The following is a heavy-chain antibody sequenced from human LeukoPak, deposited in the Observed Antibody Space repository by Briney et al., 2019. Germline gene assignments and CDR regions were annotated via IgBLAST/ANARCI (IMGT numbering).Heavy chain of an antibody. Sequence: GGSLRLSCAASGFTFSDYYMNWIRQTPGKGLEWVSYISSSGSSIYYTDSVKGRFTISRDNAKNSLYLQMNSLRAEDTAVYYCARGRDGCNWGNDYWGQGTLVTVSS. D-gene: IGHD5-24*01. CDR1: GFTFSDYY. CDR2: ISSSGSSI. V-gene: IGHV3-11*01. J-gene: IGHJ4*02. CDR3: ARGRDGCNWGNDY.